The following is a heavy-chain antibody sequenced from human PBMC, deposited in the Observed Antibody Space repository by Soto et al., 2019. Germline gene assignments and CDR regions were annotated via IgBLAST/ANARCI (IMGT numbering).Heavy chain of an antibody. D-gene: IGHD6-13*01. V-gene: IGHV3-7*01. Sequence: GGSLRLSCAASGFTFSSHRMSWVRQAPGKGLEWVASVKEDGSEKGYVNSVKGRFTISRDNARESLYLQMNSLRVEDTAVYYCARNRAAHDYWGQGTLVPVSS. CDR1: GFTFSSHR. CDR2: VKEDGSEK. CDR3: ARNRAAHDY. J-gene: IGHJ4*02.